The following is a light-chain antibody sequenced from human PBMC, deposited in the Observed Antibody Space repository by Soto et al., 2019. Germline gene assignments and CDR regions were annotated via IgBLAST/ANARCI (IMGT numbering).Light chain of an antibody. J-gene: IGKJ1*01. CDR1: QSVSSSY. CDR2: GAS. Sequence: EIVLTQSPGTLSLSPGERATLSCRASQSVSSSYLAWYQQKPGQAPRLLIYGASSRATGIPDRFSGSGSGTDFTLTISRLEPEDFAVYYCLQYNHWPPWTFGKGTKVDIK. V-gene: IGKV3-20*01. CDR3: LQYNHWPPWT.